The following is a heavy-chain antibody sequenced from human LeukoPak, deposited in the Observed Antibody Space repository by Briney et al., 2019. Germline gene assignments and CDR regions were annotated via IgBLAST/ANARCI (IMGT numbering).Heavy chain of an antibody. Sequence: SETQSLTCTVSGGSVSSSSYYWTWIRQPPGKGLEWIGYISYSGSTSYSPSLKSRVTISVDTSTKQFSLNLSSVTAADTAVYYCAREGYTSGTDAFDIWGEGTRASPSS. CDR1: GGSVSSSSYY. CDR3: AREGYTSGTDAFDI. J-gene: IGHJ3*02. CDR2: ISYSGST. V-gene: IGHV4-61*01. D-gene: IGHD6-19*01.